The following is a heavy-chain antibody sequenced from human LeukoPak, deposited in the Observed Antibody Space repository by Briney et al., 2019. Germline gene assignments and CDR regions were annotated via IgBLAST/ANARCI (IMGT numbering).Heavy chain of an antibody. D-gene: IGHD3-3*01. J-gene: IGHJ4*02. CDR1: GYTFTGYY. V-gene: IGHV1-2*02. CDR2: INPNSGGT. Sequence: ASVKVSCKASGYTFTGYYMHWVRQAPGQGLEWMGWINPNSGGTNYAQKFQGRVTMTRDTSISTAYMELSRLRSDDTAVYYCARGEDVSGYRTDCWGQGTLVTVSS. CDR3: ARGEDVSGYRTDC.